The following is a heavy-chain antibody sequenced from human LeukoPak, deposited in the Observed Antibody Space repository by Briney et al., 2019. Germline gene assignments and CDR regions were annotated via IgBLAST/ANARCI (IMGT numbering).Heavy chain of an antibody. D-gene: IGHD2-15*01. V-gene: IGHV3-48*04. J-gene: IGHJ4*02. CDR3: ARDFLEDTQ. Sequence: GGSLRLSCVASGFTFSSYNMNWVRQAPGKGLDWLSYISRSGRLRHYADSVKGRLTISRDNAKSSLYLQMNSLRVEDTAVYDCARDFLEDTQWGQGTLVTVSS. CDR1: GFTFSSYN. CDR2: ISRSGRLR.